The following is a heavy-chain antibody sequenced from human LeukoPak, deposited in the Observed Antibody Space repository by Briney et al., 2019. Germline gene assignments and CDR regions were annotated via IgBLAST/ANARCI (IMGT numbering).Heavy chain of an antibody. CDR1: GFTFSSYA. V-gene: IGHV3-30-3*01. D-gene: IGHD3-10*01. J-gene: IGHJ4*02. CDR2: ISYDGSNK. CDR3: AKVAFGSGSSIFDY. Sequence: GGSLRLSCAASGFTFSSYAMHWVRQAPGKGLEWVAVISYDGSNKYYADSVKGRFTISRDNSKNTLYLQMNSLRAEDTAVYYCAKVAFGSGSSIFDYWGQGTLVTVSS.